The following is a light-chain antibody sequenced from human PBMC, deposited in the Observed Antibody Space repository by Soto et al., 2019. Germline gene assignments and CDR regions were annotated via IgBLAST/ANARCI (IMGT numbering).Light chain of an antibody. CDR3: LRYADAPPAYT. Sequence: EIVMTQSPATRSVSPGERATLSCRASQSVSSNLAWYQQKPGQVPRLLIYGASNRATGIPDRFSGSGSGTDFTLTLSRLELQDFAVSYSLRYADAPPAYTCVQETKLEIK. J-gene: IGKJ2*01. CDR2: GAS. CDR1: QSVSSN. V-gene: IGKV3-11*01.